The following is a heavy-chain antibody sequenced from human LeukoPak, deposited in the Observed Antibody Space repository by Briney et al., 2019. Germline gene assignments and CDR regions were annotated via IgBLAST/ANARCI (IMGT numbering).Heavy chain of an antibody. CDR1: GFTVSSTY. V-gene: IGHV3-53*01. CDR2: IYSGGGT. J-gene: IGHJ4*02. Sequence: GGSLRLSCAASGFTVSSTYMSWVRQAPGKGLEWVSVIYSGGGTFYSDSVKARFTISRDYSKNTLYLQMNSLRTEDTAVYFCAKDSNGPAFWGQGTLVTVSS. CDR3: AKDSNGPAF. D-gene: IGHD3-22*01.